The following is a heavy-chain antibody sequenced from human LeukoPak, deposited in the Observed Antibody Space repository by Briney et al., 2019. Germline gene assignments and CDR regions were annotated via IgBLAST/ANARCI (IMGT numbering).Heavy chain of an antibody. Sequence: GGSLRLSCAASGFTFSSYGMHWVRQAPGKGLEWVAVIWYDGSNKYYADSVKGRFTISRDNSKNTLYLQMNSLRAEDTAVYYCAKDRSSSWYEGPFNGMDVWGQGTTVTVSS. D-gene: IGHD6-13*01. CDR1: GFTFSSYG. V-gene: IGHV3-30*02. CDR2: IWYDGSNK. J-gene: IGHJ6*02. CDR3: AKDRSSSWYEGPFNGMDV.